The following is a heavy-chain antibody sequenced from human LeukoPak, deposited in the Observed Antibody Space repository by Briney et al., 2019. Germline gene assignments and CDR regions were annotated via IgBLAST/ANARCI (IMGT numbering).Heavy chain of an antibody. CDR2: FDPEDGET. J-gene: IGHJ4*02. CDR1: GYTLTELS. Sequence: ASVKVSCKVSGYTLTELSMHWVRQAPGKGLEWMGGFDPEDGETIYAQKFQGRVTMTEDTSTDTAYMELSSLRSEDTAVYYCATGGYRYYDSSGYYNYWGQGTLVTVSS. V-gene: IGHV1-24*01. D-gene: IGHD3-22*01. CDR3: ATGGYRYYDSSGYYNY.